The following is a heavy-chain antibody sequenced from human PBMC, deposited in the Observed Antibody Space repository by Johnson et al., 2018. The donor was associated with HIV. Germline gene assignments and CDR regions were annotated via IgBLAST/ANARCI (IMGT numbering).Heavy chain of an antibody. CDR3: SREATMVRGVNDGFDI. J-gene: IGHJ3*02. CDR1: GFTVSSNH. V-gene: IGHV3-53*01. D-gene: IGHD3-10*01. CDR2: IHSGGST. Sequence: VQLVESGGGLIQPGGSLRLSCAASGFTVSSNHMSWVRQAPGKGLEWVSIIHSGGSTDYADSVKGRFTISRDNPKNTLYLKMNSLGAEDTAVYYCSREATMVRGVNDGFDIWGQGTMVTVSS.